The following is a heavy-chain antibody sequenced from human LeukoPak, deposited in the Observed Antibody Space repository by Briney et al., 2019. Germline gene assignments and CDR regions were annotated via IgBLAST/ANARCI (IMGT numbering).Heavy chain of an antibody. CDR3: ARVEYYYDSSAFNWFDP. D-gene: IGHD3-22*01. Sequence: SETLSLTCAVYGGSFSGYYWSWIRQPPGKGLEWIGEINHSGSTNYNPSLKSRVTISVDTSKNQFSPKLSSVTAADTAVYYCARVEYYYDSSAFNWFDPWGQGTLVTVSS. V-gene: IGHV4-34*01. CDR2: INHSGST. CDR1: GGSFSGYY. J-gene: IGHJ5*02.